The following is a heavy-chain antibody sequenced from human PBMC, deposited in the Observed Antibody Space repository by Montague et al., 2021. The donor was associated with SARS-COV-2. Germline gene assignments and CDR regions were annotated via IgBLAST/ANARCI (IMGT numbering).Heavy chain of an antibody. D-gene: IGHD3-22*01. CDR2: ISGSGGTT. V-gene: IGHV3-23*01. CDR1: GFTFSYYA. CDR3: AKAHYYDSSGYYF. Sequence: SLRLSCAASGFTFSYYAMSWVRQAPGKGLEWVSTISGSGGTTYYADSVKGRFTFSRDNSKNTLYLRMNSLRAEDTAVYYCAKAHYYDSSGYYFWGQGTLVTVSS. J-gene: IGHJ4*02.